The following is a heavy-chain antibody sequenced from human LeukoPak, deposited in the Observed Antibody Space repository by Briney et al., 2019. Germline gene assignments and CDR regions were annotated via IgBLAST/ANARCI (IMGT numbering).Heavy chain of an antibody. CDR3: ARGYCSGGSCWYFDN. D-gene: IGHD2-15*01. CDR2: INWNGGST. V-gene: IGHV3-20*04. CDR1: GFTFDDYG. Sequence: PGGSLRLSCAASGFTFDDYGMSWVRQAPWKGLEWVSGINWNGGSTGYADSVKGRFTISRDSAKNSLYLQMNSLRAEDTALYYCARGYCSGGSCWYFDNWGQGTPVTVSS. J-gene: IGHJ4*02.